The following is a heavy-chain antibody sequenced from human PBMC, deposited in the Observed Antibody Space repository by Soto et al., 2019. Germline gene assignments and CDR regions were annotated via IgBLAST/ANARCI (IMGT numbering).Heavy chain of an antibody. Sequence: ASVKVSCKASGYTFTSYDINWVRQATGQGLEWMGWMNPNSGNTGYAQKFQVRVTMTRNTSISTAYMELSSLRSEDTAVYYCARARSYCSSTSCYYYYYYYYYMDVWGKGTTVTVSS. D-gene: IGHD2-2*01. J-gene: IGHJ6*03. CDR1: GYTFTSYD. CDR2: MNPNSGNT. V-gene: IGHV1-8*01. CDR3: ARARSYCSSTSCYYYYYYYYYMDV.